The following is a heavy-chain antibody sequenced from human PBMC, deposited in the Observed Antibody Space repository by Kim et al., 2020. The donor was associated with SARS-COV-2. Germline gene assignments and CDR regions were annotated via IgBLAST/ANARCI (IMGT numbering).Heavy chain of an antibody. CDR3: ATVVFYYDAGYFKN. Sequence: GGSLRLSCAASGYTVTYSYMGWVRQAPGKGLEWVSFIYSGGNTIYADSVKGRLIISRDHYKNNLYLQMDSLRAEDTAVYYCATVVFYYDAGYFKNWGQGTLVIVSS. CDR2: IYSGGNT. V-gene: IGHV3-66*01. D-gene: IGHD3-22*01. CDR1: GYTVTYSY. J-gene: IGHJ1*01.